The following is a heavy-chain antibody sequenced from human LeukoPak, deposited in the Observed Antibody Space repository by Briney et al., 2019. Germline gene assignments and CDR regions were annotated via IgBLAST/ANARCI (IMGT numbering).Heavy chain of an antibody. D-gene: IGHD2-2*01. CDR3: ARDEEDIVVKPAAHSRFYYYYYMDV. V-gene: IGHV3-7*01. CDR2: IKEDGGDK. J-gene: IGHJ6*03. CDR1: GFTFSSYA. Sequence: GGSLRLSCAASGFTFSSYAMDWVRQVPGKGLEWVANIKEDGGDKRYVDSVKGRSTISRDNAKNSLYLQMNSLRAEDTAVYYCARDEEDIVVKPAAHSRFYYYYYMDVWGKGTTVTVSS.